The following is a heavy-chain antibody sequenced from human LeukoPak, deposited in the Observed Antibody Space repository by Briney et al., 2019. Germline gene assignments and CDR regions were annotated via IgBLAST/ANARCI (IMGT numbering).Heavy chain of an antibody. CDR1: GFAVSSNY. CDR3: ARGITGTTFDY. V-gene: IGHV3-66*01. J-gene: IGHJ4*02. CDR2: IYSGGST. D-gene: IGHD1-20*01. Sequence: GGSLRLACAASGFAVSSNYMSWVRQAPGKGLEWVSVIYSGGSTYYADSVKGRFTISRDNSKNTLYLQMNSLRAEDTAVYYCARGITGTTFDYWGQGTLVTVSS.